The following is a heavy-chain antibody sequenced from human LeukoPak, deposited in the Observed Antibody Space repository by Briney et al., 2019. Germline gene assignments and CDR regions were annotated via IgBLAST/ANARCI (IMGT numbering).Heavy chain of an antibody. Sequence: SETLSFTCTVSGGSISSSSYYWGWIRQPPGKGLEWIGSIYYSGSTYYNPSLKSRVTISVDTSKNQFSLKLSSVTAADTAVYYCARESRIVVVIRNWFDPWGQGTLVTVSS. CDR3: ARESRIVVVIRNWFDP. D-gene: IGHD3-22*01. CDR1: GGSISSSSYY. V-gene: IGHV4-39*07. CDR2: IYYSGST. J-gene: IGHJ5*02.